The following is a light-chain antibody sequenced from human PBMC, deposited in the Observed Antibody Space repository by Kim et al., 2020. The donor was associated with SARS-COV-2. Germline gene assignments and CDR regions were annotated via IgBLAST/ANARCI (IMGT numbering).Light chain of an antibody. V-gene: IGLV10-54*04. J-gene: IGLJ3*02. Sequence: TPPLTCTGNNTNVGDHGAAGLQLHQSHPPKLLPDRINLRPSGISARVSASRSGNTASLTITGLQPEAEADYYCSSWDSSLNAWVFGGGTQLTVL. CDR3: SSWDSSLNAWV. CDR1: NTNVGDHG. CDR2: RIN.